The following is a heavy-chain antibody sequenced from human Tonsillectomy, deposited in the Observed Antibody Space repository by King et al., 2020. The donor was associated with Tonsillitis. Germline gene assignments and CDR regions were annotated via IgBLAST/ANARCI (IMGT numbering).Heavy chain of an antibody. Sequence: VQLVESGGGSVKPGGSLRLSCAASGFTFSNIWMNWVRQAPGKGLEWVGRIKIKTDGGTADYAAPVKGRFTISRDDSKNTLYLQMNSLKAEDTAIYYCATGAHDYWGQGTLVTVFS. CDR3: ATGAHDY. V-gene: IGHV3-15*01. CDR2: IKIKTDGGTA. CDR1: GFTFSNIW. J-gene: IGHJ4*02.